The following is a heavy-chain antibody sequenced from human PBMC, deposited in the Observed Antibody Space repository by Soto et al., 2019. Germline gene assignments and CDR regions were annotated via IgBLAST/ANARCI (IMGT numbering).Heavy chain of an antibody. V-gene: IGHV4-34*01. CDR2: INHSGST. D-gene: IGHD3-10*01. CDR3: ARKWVTMVRGTPARTNSYGMDV. CDR1: GGSFSGYY. J-gene: IGHJ6*02. Sequence: QVQLQQWGAGLLKPSETLSLTCAVYGGSFSGYYWSWIRQPPGKGLEWIGEINHSGSTNYNPSLKSRVTISVATSKNQFSLKLSSVTAADTAVYYCARKWVTMVRGTPARTNSYGMDVWGQGTTVTVSS.